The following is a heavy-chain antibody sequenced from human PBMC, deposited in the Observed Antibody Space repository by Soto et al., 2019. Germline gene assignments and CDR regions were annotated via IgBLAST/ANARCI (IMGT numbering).Heavy chain of an antibody. CDR2: TSYDGSDQ. V-gene: IGHV3-30*14. D-gene: IGHD3-22*01. CDR1: GFSFSSFA. CDR3: ARDIYYDASGYFDY. Sequence: GSLRLSCATSGFSFSSFAMHWVRQAPGRGLEWLALTSYDGSDQYNAKSVKGRFTISRDNSKKTLYLHMNGLSAEDTAVYFCARDIYYDASGYFDYWGQGTQVTVSS. J-gene: IGHJ4*02.